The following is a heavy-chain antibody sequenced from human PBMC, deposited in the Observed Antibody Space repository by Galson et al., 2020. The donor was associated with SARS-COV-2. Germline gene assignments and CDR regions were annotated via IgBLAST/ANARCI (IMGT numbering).Heavy chain of an antibody. J-gene: IGHJ4*02. V-gene: IGHV4-30-4*07. CDR1: GGSISSGDYS. CDR2: IYYTGSM. Sequence: SETLSLTCAVSGGSISSGDYSWSWIRQPPGKGLEWIGYIYYTGSMYYKPSLKSRATISRDTSKNQFSLKLTSVTAADTAVYYCARESGDQVGFFDYWGQGTLVTVSS. CDR3: ARESGDQVGFFDY. D-gene: IGHD7-27*01.